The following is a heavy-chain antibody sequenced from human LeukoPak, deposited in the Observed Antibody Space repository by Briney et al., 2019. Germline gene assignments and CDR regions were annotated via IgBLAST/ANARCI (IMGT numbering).Heavy chain of an antibody. Sequence: SETLSLTCTVSGDSIGGYYWSWIRQPPGKGLEWIGYIYYSGSTNYNPSLKSRVTISVDTSKNQFSLKLSSVTAADTAVYYCAREGYGDYAGRGYFDLWGRGTLVTVSS. D-gene: IGHD4-17*01. CDR3: AREGYGDYAGRGYFDL. CDR2: IYYSGST. V-gene: IGHV4-4*08. CDR1: GDSIGGYY. J-gene: IGHJ2*01.